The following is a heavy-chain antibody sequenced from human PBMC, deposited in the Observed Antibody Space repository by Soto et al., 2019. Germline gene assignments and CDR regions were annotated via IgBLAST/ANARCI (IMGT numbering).Heavy chain of an antibody. V-gene: IGHV1-18*01. J-gene: IGHJ3*02. CDR2: ISTYNDKT. D-gene: IGHD6-13*01. CDR1: GYTFTEYG. CDR3: ARDPGYSSNWDDAFDI. Sequence: ASVKVSCKASGYTFTEYGISWVRQAPGQGLEWMGWISTYNDKTNYAQKLQGRVAMTTDTSTSTAYMELRSLRSDDTAVYYCARDPGYSSNWDDAFDIWGQGTMVTVSS.